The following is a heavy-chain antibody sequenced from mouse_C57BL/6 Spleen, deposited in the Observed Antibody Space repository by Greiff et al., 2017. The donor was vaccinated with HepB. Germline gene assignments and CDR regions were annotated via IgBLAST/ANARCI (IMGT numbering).Heavy chain of an antibody. CDR2: ISDGGSYT. J-gene: IGHJ4*01. CDR3: ARVLYYYGSRYYYAMDY. CDR1: GFTFSSYA. D-gene: IGHD1-1*01. Sequence: EVKLVESGGGLVKPGGSLKLSCAASGFTFSSYAMSWVRQTPEKRLEWVATISDGGSYTYYPDNVKGRFTISRDNAKNNLYLQMSHLKSEDTAMYYCARVLYYYGSRYYYAMDYWGQGTSVTVSS. V-gene: IGHV5-4*03.